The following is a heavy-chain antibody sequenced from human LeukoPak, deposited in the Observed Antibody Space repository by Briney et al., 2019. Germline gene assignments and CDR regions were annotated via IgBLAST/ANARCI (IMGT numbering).Heavy chain of an antibody. J-gene: IGHJ6*03. CDR1: GFTFSSYG. Sequence: PGGSLRLSCAASGFTFSSYGMSWVRQAPGKGLEWVSAISAGGGTTDHADSVKGRFTISRDNSKNTLYLQMNSLRAEDTAVYYCAKVEYSSSSANYYYMDVWGKGTTVTVSS. V-gene: IGHV3-23*01. CDR2: ISAGGGTT. CDR3: AKVEYSSSSANYYYMDV. D-gene: IGHD6-6*01.